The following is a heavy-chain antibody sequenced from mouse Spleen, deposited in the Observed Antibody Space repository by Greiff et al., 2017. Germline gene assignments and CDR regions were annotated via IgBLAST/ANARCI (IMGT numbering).Heavy chain of an antibody. D-gene: IGHD2-3*01. CDR3: ASEPDGYYNY. J-gene: IGHJ2*01. CDR2: ISYDGSN. V-gene: IGHV3-6*01. Sequence: EVKLVESGPGLVKPSQSLSLTCSVTGYSITSGYYWNWIRQFPGNKLEWMGYISYDGSNNYNPSLKNRISITRDTSKNQFFLKLNSVTTEDTATYYCASEPDGYYNYWGQGTTLTVSS. CDR1: GYSITSGYY.